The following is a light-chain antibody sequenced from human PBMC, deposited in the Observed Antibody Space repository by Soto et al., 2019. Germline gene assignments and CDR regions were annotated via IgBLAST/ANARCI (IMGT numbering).Light chain of an antibody. CDR1: SSNIGSST. CDR2: NSS. V-gene: IGLV1-44*01. CDR3: AAWDGSLNAYV. Sequence: QPVLTQPPSASGTPGQRVTFSCSGSSSNIGSSTVNWYQQVPGMAPKLLSYNSSQRPSGVPDRFSGSKSGTSASLAISGLQSEDEADYFCAAWDGSLNAYVFGTGTKLTVL. J-gene: IGLJ1*01.